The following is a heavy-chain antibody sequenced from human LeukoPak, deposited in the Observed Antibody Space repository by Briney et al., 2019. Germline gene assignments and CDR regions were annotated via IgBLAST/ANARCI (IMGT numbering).Heavy chain of an antibody. D-gene: IGHD3-22*01. CDR3: TKDIGSGVVVISVQSQPQTEARYYYYGMDV. J-gene: IGHJ6*02. CDR2: ISWNCCSI. Sequence: SVRLSCAASVFTFDDYAMHGVRRARGRGLECGSGISWNCCSIGYADAVEGPFTISRDNDKKSQHLQMNSLRAEDTALYYCTKDIGSGVVVISVQSQPQTEARYYYYGMDVWGQGTTVTVSS. V-gene: IGHV3-9*01. CDR1: VFTFDDYA.